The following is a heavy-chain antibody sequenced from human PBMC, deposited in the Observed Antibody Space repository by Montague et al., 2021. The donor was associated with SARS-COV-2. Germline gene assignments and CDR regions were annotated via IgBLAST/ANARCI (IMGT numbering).Heavy chain of an antibody. J-gene: IGHJ4*02. D-gene: IGHD2-15*01. CDR3: GRGVVAATPVVDY. CDR2: IYSSGGT. CDR1: GDSISRFY. Sequence: SETLSLTCTVSGDSISRFYWNWIRQPAGKGLEWIGRIYSSGGTNYNPSLKSRVTMSVDTSKNQFSLKLNTVTAADTAVYYCGRGVVAATPVVDYWGRGTLVTVSS. V-gene: IGHV4-4*07.